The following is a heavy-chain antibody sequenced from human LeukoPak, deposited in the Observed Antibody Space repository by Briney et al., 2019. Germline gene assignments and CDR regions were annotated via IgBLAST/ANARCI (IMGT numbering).Heavy chain of an antibody. V-gene: IGHV4-4*07. CDR2: IFATGNT. D-gene: IGHD1-26*01. Sequence: PSETLSLTCTVSGDSMNNYFWSWIRQPARKGLEWIGRIFATGNTNYNPSLKSRVTMSVDTSKNQFSLDLSSVTAADTAVYYCARVEWELFGFDYWGQGIPVTVSS. J-gene: IGHJ4*02. CDR3: ARVEWELFGFDY. CDR1: GDSMNNYF.